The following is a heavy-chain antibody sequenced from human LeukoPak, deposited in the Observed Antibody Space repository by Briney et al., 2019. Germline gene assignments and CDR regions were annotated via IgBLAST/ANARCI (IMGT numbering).Heavy chain of an antibody. J-gene: IGHJ5*02. D-gene: IGHD2-21*02. CDR1: GGTFISYA. CDR3: ARDVTACGGDCINWFDP. Sequence: SXKVSCKASGGTFISYAISWVRQAPGQGLEWMGGIIPIFRTANYAQKFQGRVTITTDESTSTAYMELSSLRSEDTAVYYCARDVTACGGDCINWFDPWGQGTLVTVSS. CDR2: IIPIFRTA. V-gene: IGHV1-69*05.